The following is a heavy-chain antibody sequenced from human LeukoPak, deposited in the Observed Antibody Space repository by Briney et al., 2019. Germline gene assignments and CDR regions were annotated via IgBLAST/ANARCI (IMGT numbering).Heavy chain of an antibody. CDR1: GFTFSSYS. J-gene: IGHJ4*02. V-gene: IGHV3-21*01. D-gene: IGHD6-13*01. CDR2: ISSSSSYI. Sequence: GGSLRLSCAASGFTFSSYSMNWVRQAPGKGLEWVSSISSSSSYIYYTDSVKGRFIISRDNAKNSLYLQMNSLRAEDTAVYYCARMRVAATGDLDYWGQGTLVTVSS. CDR3: ARMRVAATGDLDY.